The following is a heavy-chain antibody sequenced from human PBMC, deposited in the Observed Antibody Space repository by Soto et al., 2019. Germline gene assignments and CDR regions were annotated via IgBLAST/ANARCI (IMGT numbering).Heavy chain of an antibody. V-gene: IGHV4-4*02. D-gene: IGHD6-19*01. J-gene: IGHJ2*01. CDR3: AGGWDRQDWYFDL. CDR2: INHSGST. Sequence: QVQLQESGPGLVKPSGTLSLTCGVSGGSISSNKWWSWVRQPPGKGLEWIGEINHSGSTNYNPSLTGRVTIAVYKSKNPFSLKLRSVTAADTAVYYCAGGWDRQDWYFDLWGRGTLVTVSS. CDR1: GGSISSNKW.